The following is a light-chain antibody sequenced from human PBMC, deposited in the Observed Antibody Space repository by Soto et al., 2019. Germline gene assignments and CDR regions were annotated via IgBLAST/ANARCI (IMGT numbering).Light chain of an antibody. V-gene: IGLV2-8*01. J-gene: IGLJ3*02. CDR1: SSDVGAYNS. CDR2: EVI. CDR3: SSYAGGNNLL. Sequence: QSALTQPPSASGSPGQSVTFSCTGTSSDVGAYNSFSWYQQHPGKAPKLMIYEVIKRPSGVPDRFSGSKSGNTASLTVSGLQAEDEADYYCSSYAGGNNLLFGGGTKVTVL.